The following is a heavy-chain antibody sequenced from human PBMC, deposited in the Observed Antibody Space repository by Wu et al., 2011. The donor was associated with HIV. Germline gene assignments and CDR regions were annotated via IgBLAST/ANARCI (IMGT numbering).Heavy chain of an antibody. CDR1: GGTFSSYF. CDR3: ARGSTSRTYGTTPDYYYYYMDV. CDR2: IIPIFGTG. Sequence: PGSSVKVSCKASGGTFSSYFISWVRQAPGQGLEWMGGIIPIFGTGKYAQKFQGRVTITTDESTSTASMELSSLRSEDTAVYYCARGSTSRTYGTTPDYYYYYMDVWGKGTTVTVSS. V-gene: IGHV1-69*05. D-gene: IGHD4-11*01. J-gene: IGHJ6*03.